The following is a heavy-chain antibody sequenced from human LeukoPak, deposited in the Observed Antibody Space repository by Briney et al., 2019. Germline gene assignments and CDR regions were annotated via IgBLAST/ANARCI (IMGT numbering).Heavy chain of an antibody. CDR3: LRLMHPALIKDWSSFHFDF. Sequence: SETLSLTCTVSNGSLSSGNYYWGWLRQPPGKGLEWIASISYSESTYYNPSLKSRVTISVDTSKNHFSLKLPSVTAADTAVGCRLRLMHPALIKDWSSFHFDFWGQGTLVTVSS. CDR1: NGSLSSGNYY. V-gene: IGHV4-39*01. D-gene: IGHD1-1*01. J-gene: IGHJ4*02. CDR2: ISYSEST.